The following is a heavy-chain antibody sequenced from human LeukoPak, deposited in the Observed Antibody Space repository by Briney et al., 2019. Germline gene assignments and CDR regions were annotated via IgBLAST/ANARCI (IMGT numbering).Heavy chain of an antibody. CDR1: GFTFSTYG. Sequence: GGSLRLSCAASGFTFSTYGMPWVRQAPGKGLEWVAFIRYDGSNKYFADSVKGRFTISRDNSKNTLSLQMNSLRAEDTAVYYCAKDLRGVAAAGLFDYWGQGTLVTVSP. V-gene: IGHV3-30*02. CDR3: AKDLRGVAAAGLFDY. D-gene: IGHD6-13*01. CDR2: IRYDGSNK. J-gene: IGHJ4*02.